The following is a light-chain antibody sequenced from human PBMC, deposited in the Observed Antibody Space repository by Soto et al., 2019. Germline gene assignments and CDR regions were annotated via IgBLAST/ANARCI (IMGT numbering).Light chain of an antibody. CDR1: QSVSISQ. J-gene: IGKJ2*01. CDR3: QQYDTSPHT. V-gene: IGKV3-20*01. Sequence: EIVLTQSPGTLSLSPGESATLSCRASQSVSISQVAWYQQKPGQAPRLLIYGASSRATGIPDRFSSVGSETDVTLTISRLEPEDFAVYYCQQYDTSPHTFGQGTKLEIK. CDR2: GAS.